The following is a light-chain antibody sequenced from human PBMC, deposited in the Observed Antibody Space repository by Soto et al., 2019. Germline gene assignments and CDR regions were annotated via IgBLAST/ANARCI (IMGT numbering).Light chain of an antibody. CDR1: QSLLHDDGKTY. CDR3: MQATHYRPYT. J-gene: IGKJ2*01. Sequence: DVVLTQIPLSSPVTVGQSASISCRSSQSLLHDDGKTYLSWFHKRPGQPQRLLIHSVSNRFSGVPDRISGSGAGTDFTLKISRVEAEDVGVYYCMQATHYRPYTFGTGTKLEIK. V-gene: IGKV2-24*01. CDR2: SVS.